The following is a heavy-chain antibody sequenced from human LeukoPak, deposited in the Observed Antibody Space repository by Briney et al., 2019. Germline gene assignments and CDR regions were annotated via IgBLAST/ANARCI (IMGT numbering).Heavy chain of an antibody. Sequence: GGSLRLSCAVSGFTFSDHYMGWVRQAPGKGLEWGGRSRNRAKSYTTDYAASVKGRFTISRDDSKSTLYLQMNSLETEDTAVYYCSRDATGDHWGQGTLVSVSS. CDR3: SRDATGDH. J-gene: IGHJ4*02. CDR1: GFTFSDHY. CDR2: SRNRAKSYTT. V-gene: IGHV3-72*01.